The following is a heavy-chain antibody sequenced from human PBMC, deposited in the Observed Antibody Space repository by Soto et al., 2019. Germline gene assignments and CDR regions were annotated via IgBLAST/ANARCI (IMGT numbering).Heavy chain of an antibody. Sequence: QLQLQESGPGLVKSSETLSLTCSVSGASVSSSHYWGWIRQPPGKGLEWIGSVSYSGSPYYTPSFKSRITISVDTSNNHFSLRVRSVTATDTAVYFCARRYHTGAFFDSWGQGKLVTVSS. CDR1: GASVSSSHY. CDR2: VSYSGSP. D-gene: IGHD1-26*01. J-gene: IGHJ4*02. CDR3: ARRYHTGAFFDS. V-gene: IGHV4-39*01.